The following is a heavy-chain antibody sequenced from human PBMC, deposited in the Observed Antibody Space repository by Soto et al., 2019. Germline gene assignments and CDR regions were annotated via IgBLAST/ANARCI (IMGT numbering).Heavy chain of an antibody. J-gene: IGHJ4*02. V-gene: IGHV4-59*01. D-gene: IGHD5-18*01. CDR3: ACLDTAMVLDY. CDR1: GGSISGYS. Sequence: SETLSLTCTVSGGSISGYSWSWIRQPPGKGLEYIGYISYTGSTNYNPSLKSRVTISVDTSKNQFSLKLSSVTAADTAVYYCACLDTAMVLDYWGQGTLVTVSS. CDR2: ISYTGST.